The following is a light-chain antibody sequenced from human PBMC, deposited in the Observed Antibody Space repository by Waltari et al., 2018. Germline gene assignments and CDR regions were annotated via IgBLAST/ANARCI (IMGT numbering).Light chain of an antibody. V-gene: IGLV2-11*02. CDR2: DVS. CDR3: CSYVGSVYV. Sequence: QPALPQPRSVSGSPGPAVTISCTCTIGDIGAAYDMSWYQHHPGIAPKRVICDVSKRPSGVPDRFSGSKSGNTASLTISGLQTDDEADYYCCSYVGSVYVFGIGTNVTVL. CDR1: IGDIGAAYD. J-gene: IGLJ1*01.